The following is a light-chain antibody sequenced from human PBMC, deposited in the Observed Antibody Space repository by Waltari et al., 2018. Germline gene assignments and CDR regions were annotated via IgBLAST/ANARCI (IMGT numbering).Light chain of an antibody. CDR2: DVS. V-gene: IGLV2-11*01. CDR3: CSYAGSYTSLYV. Sequence: QSALTQPRSVSGSPGQSVPISCTGTSSDVGGYNYVPWYQQHPGKAPKLMIYDVSKRPSGVPDRFSGSKSGNTASLTISGLQAEDEADYYCCSYAGSYTSLYVFGTGTKVTVL. CDR1: SSDVGGYNY. J-gene: IGLJ1*01.